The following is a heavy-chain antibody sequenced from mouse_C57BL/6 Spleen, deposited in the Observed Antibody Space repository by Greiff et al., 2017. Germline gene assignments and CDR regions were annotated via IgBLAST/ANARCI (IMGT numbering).Heavy chain of an antibody. CDR3: TRESIYDGSPFDY. CDR1: GFTFSSYA. Sequence: EVQGVESGEGLVKPGGSLKLSCAASGFTFSSYAMSWVRQTPEKRLEWVAYISSGGDYIYYADTVKGRFTISRDNARNTLYLQMSSLKSEDTAMYYCTRESIYDGSPFDYWGQGTTLTVSS. V-gene: IGHV5-9-1*02. D-gene: IGHD2-3*01. J-gene: IGHJ2*01. CDR2: ISSGGDYI.